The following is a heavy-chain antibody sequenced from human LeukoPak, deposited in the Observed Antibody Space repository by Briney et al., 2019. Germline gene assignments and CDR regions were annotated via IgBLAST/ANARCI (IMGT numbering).Heavy chain of an antibody. Sequence: PGGSLRLSCAASGFTFSRYGMHWVRQAPGKGLEWVAVISYDGSNKYYADSVKGRFTISRDNSKNTLYLQMNSLRAEDTAVYYCAKEGYYGSGSFPDSWGQGTLVTVSS. CDR1: GFTFSRYG. CDR3: AKEGYYGSGSFPDS. CDR2: ISYDGSNK. V-gene: IGHV3-30*18. J-gene: IGHJ4*02. D-gene: IGHD3-10*01.